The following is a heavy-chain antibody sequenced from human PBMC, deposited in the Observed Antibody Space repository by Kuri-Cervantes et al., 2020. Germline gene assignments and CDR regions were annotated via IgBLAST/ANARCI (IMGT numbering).Heavy chain of an antibody. D-gene: IGHD2-8*01. J-gene: IGHJ3*02. CDR2: IYYSGNT. CDR1: GGSISSYY. V-gene: IGHV4-59*12. Sequence: GSLRLSCTVSGGSISSYYWSWIRQPPGKGLEWIGYIYYSGNTNYNPSLKSRVTMSVDTSKNQFSLKLSSVTAADTAVYYCARGRCTNGVCLLRYAFDIWGQGTLVTVSS. CDR3: ARGRCTNGVCLLRYAFDI.